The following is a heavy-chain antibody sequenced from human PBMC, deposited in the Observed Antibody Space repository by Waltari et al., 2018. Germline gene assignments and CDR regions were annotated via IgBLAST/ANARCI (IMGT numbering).Heavy chain of an antibody. D-gene: IGHD3-16*01. CDR2: VDYTVRT. J-gene: IGHJ4*02. CDR1: GASIGFRFRRYS. Sequence: QVHLQESGPGLVKPSETLSLTCSVSGASIGFRFRRYSWRWTRQPPGKTLEWIGLVDYTVRTTINPSFGGRLIISVETSKNQFSLTLTSVTAADTAVYYCARDMGDKGLPDYLGRGKLVTVSS. CDR3: ARDMGDKGLPDY. V-gene: IGHV4-61*01.